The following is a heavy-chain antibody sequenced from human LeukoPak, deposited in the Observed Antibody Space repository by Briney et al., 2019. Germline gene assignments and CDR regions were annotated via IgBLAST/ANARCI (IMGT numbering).Heavy chain of an antibody. CDR2: IYYSGST. CDR3: ARKSAGTYYYYGMDV. Sequence: SETLSLTCTVSGGSISSGGYYWSWTRQHPGKGLEWIGYIYYSGSTYYNPSLKSRVTISVDTSKNQFSLKLSSVTAADTAVYYCARKSAGTYYYYGMDVWGQGTTVTVSS. V-gene: IGHV4-31*03. D-gene: IGHD6-13*01. J-gene: IGHJ6*02. CDR1: GGSISSGGYY.